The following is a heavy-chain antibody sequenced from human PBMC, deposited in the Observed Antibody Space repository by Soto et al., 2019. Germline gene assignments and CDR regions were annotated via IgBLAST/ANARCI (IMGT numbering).Heavy chain of an antibody. D-gene: IGHD3-10*01. Sequence: ASVKVSCKASGYTFTGYYMHCVRQAPGQGLEGMGWINPNSVGTNYAQKFQGRVTMTRDTSISTAYMELSRLRSDDTAVYYCAREAMGRDAYGFDIWGQGTMVTVSS. CDR3: AREAMGRDAYGFDI. J-gene: IGHJ3*02. V-gene: IGHV1-2*02. CDR1: GYTFTGYY. CDR2: INPNSVGT.